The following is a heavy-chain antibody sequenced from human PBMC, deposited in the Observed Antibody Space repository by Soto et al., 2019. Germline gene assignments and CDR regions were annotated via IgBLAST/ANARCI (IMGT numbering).Heavy chain of an antibody. CDR2: ISGSGGST. CDR3: AKDSDISHRPSSSFVAQFDY. Sequence: PGGSLRLSCAASGFTFSSYAMSWVRQAPGKGLEWVSAISGSGGSTYYADSVKGRFTISRDNSKNTLYLQMNSLRAEDTAVYYCAKDSDISHRPSSSFVAQFDYWGQGTLVTVSS. CDR1: GFTFSSYA. J-gene: IGHJ4*02. D-gene: IGHD6-6*01. V-gene: IGHV3-23*01.